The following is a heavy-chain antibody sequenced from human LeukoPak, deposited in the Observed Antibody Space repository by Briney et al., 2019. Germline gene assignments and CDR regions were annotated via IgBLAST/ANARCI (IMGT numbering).Heavy chain of an antibody. CDR2: IYYSGST. V-gene: IGHV4-30-4*08. Sequence: SETLSLTCTVSGGSISSGDYCWSWIRQPPGKGLEWIGYIYYSGSTYYNPSLKSRVTISVDTSKNQFSLKLSSVTAADTAVYYCARGRKYYYYMDVWGKGTTVTVSS. CDR3: ARGRKYYYYMDV. D-gene: IGHD3-10*01. CDR1: GGSISSGDYC. J-gene: IGHJ6*03.